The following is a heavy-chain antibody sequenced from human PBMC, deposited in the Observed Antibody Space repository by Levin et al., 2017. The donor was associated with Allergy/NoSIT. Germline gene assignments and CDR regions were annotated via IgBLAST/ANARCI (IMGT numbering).Heavy chain of an antibody. CDR2: IKSKTDGGTV. J-gene: IGHJ4*02. D-gene: IGHD6-13*01. Sequence: GESLKISCVASGITFSNAWLSWSRQAPGKGLEWVGRIKSKTDGGTVEYAAPVKGRFTISRGDSKNTLYLQINSLQTEDTAVYFCTTYSSSWYYFDYWGQGTLVTVSS. V-gene: IGHV3-15*01. CDR3: TTYSSSWYYFDY. CDR1: GITFSNAW.